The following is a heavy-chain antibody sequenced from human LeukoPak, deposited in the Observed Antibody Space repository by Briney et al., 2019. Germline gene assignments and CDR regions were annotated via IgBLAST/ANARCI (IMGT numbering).Heavy chain of an antibody. J-gene: IGHJ3*02. CDR3: ARRVAASYSSTRGRAFDI. V-gene: IGHV4-59*01. CDR2: IYYSGST. Sequence: PSETLSLTCTVSGGSISSYYWSWIRQPPGKGLEWIGYIYYSGSTNYNPSLKSRVTISVDTSKNQFSLKLSSVTAADTAVYYCARRVAASYSSTRGRAFDIWGQGTMVTVSS. D-gene: IGHD6-13*01. CDR1: GGSISSYY.